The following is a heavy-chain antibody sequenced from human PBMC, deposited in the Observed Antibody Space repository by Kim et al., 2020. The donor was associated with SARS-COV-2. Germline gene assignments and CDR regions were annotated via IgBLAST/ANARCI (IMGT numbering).Heavy chain of an antibody. Sequence: DTYYPGSVKGRFTIARENAKNSVYLQMNSLRAGDTAVYYCARAPYGLLDYWGQGTLVTVSS. CDR3: ARAPYGLLDY. D-gene: IGHD3-10*01. V-gene: IGHV3-13*01. J-gene: IGHJ4*02. CDR2: DT.